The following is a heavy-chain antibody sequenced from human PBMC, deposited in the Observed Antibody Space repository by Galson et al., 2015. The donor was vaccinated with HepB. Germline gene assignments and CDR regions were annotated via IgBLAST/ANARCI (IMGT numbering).Heavy chain of an antibody. CDR2: MYPGNSNI. CDR3: ARRRESRAFDY. CDR1: GYSFTNYW. J-gene: IGHJ4*02. Sequence: QSGAEVKKPGESLKISCKGSGYSFTNYWIGWVRQMPEKGLEWMGIMYPGNSNIGYSPSFQGQVTISADKSISTAYLQWSSLKASDTAMYYCARRRESRAFDYWGQGTLVTVSS. D-gene: IGHD2/OR15-2a*01. V-gene: IGHV5-51*03.